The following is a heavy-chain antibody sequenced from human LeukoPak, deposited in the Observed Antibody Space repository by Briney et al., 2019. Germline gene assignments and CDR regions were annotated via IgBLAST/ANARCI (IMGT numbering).Heavy chain of an antibody. V-gene: IGHV3-48*01. D-gene: IGHD3-22*01. J-gene: IGHJ4*02. Sequence: PGGSLRLSCAASGFTFSSYSMNWVRQAPGKGLEWVSYISSSSSTIYYADSVKGRFTISRDNSKNTLYLQMNSLRAEDTAVYYCATQDGYDNSGHYGYWGQGTLVTVSS. CDR3: ATQDGYDNSGHYGY. CDR2: ISSSSSTI. CDR1: GFTFSSYS.